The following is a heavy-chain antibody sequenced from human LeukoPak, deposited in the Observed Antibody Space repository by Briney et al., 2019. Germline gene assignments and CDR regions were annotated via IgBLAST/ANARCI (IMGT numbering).Heavy chain of an antibody. CDR1: GFTFSSYA. J-gene: IGHJ1*01. V-gene: IGHV3-30-3*01. CDR3: ARDHRRARPSLYCSSTSCLSDHLQH. Sequence: PGRSLRLSCAASGFTFSSYAMHWVRQAPGKGLEWVAVISYDGSNKYYADSVKGRFTISRDNSKNTLYLQMNSLRAEDTAVYYCARDHRRARPSLYCSSTSCLSDHLQHWGQGTLVTVSS. CDR2: ISYDGSNK. D-gene: IGHD2-2*01.